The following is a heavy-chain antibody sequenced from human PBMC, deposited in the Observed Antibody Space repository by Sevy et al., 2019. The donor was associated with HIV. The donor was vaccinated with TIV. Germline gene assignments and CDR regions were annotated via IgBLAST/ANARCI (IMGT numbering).Heavy chain of an antibody. Sequence: GGSLRLSCAASGFTFSSYKMIWVRQAPGKGLEWVSSISSSSTYISYADSVKGRFTISRDNAENSLFLQMNSLRAEDTDVYYCASLYNGFDYWGQGTLVTVSS. J-gene: IGHJ4*02. CDR1: GFTFSSYK. CDR2: ISSSSTYI. D-gene: IGHD1-20*01. V-gene: IGHV3-21*01. CDR3: ASLYNGFDY.